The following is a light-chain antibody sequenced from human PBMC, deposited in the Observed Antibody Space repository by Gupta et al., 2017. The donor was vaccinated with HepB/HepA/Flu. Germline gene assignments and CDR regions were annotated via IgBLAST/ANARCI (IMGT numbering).Light chain of an antibody. J-gene: IGLJ2*01. CDR3: QCYDSSLSGLV. Sequence: QSALTQPPSVSGAPGQRVTISCTGSRFNIGAGYDVHWYQQLPGTAPKLLSFGNNNRPSGVPDRFSGTESGTSAALTITGLLAEDEAHYYCQCYDSSLSGLVFGGGTKLSVL. CDR1: RFNIGAGYD. V-gene: IGLV1-40*01. CDR2: GNN.